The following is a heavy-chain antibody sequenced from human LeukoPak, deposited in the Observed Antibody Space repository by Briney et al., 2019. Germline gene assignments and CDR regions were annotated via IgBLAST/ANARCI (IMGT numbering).Heavy chain of an antibody. CDR1: GYTFTSYG. D-gene: IGHD6-13*01. V-gene: IGHV1-18*01. CDR3: VREASSTWPNWFDP. Sequence: AASVKVSCKAPGYTFTSYGISWVRQAPGQGLEWLGWISAYNGNTKYAQKFQGRVTMTIDTSTTTAYMELRSLRSDDAAVYYCVREASSTWPNWFDPWGQGTLVTVSS. CDR2: ISAYNGNT. J-gene: IGHJ5*02.